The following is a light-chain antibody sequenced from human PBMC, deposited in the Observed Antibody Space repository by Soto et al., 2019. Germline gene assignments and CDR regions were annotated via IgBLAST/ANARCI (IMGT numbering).Light chain of an antibody. J-gene: IGKJ1*01. V-gene: IGKV1-27*01. CDR1: QGISNY. CDR3: QQNNTAPWT. Sequence: DIQMNQSPSSLSASVGDRVTITCRASQGISNYLAWYQQKTGKAPKLLIYDASTLQSGVPSRLRGSGSGTDFTLTISSLQPEDVATYYCQQNNTAPWTCGQGTKVDIK. CDR2: DAS.